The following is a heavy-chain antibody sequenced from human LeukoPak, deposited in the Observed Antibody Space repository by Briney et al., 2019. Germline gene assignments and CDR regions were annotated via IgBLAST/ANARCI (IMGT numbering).Heavy chain of an antibody. Sequence: ASVKASCKASGYTFTSYYMHWVRQAPGQGLEWMGIINPSGGSTSYAQKFQGRVTMTRDTSTSTVYMELSSLRSEDTAVYYCASSVKPRGAFDIWGQGTMVTVSS. CDR1: GYTFTSYY. D-gene: IGHD5/OR15-5a*01. CDR2: INPSGGST. CDR3: ASSVKPRGAFDI. J-gene: IGHJ3*02. V-gene: IGHV1-46*01.